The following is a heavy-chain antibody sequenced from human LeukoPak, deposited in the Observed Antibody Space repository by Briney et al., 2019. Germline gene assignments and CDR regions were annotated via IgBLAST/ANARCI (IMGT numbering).Heavy chain of an antibody. D-gene: IGHD6-13*01. V-gene: IGHV4-59*12. CDR2: IYYSGST. CDR1: GGSISSYY. CDR3: AIETAAAVVY. Sequence: SETLSLTCTVSGGSISSYYWSWIRQPPGKGLEWIGYIYYSGSTNYNPSLKSRVTISVDTSKNQFSLKLSPVTAADTAVYYCAIETAAAVVYWGQGTLVTVSS. J-gene: IGHJ4*02.